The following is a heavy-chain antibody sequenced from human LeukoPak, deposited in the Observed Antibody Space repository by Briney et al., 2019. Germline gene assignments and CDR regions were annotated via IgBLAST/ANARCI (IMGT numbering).Heavy chain of an antibody. Sequence: GGSLRLSCAASGFTFSSYAMGWVRQAPGKGLEWISVISGSADSTYYADSVKGRFTISRDNAKNSLYLQMNSLRDEDTAVYYCARRGGLTFDYWGQGTLVTVSS. V-gene: IGHV3-23*01. CDR1: GFTFSSYA. J-gene: IGHJ4*02. D-gene: IGHD3-16*01. CDR3: ARRGGLTFDY. CDR2: ISGSADST.